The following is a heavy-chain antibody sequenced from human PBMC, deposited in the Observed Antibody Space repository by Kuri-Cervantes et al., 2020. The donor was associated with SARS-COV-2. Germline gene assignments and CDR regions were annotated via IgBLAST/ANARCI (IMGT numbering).Heavy chain of an antibody. CDR3: ARVFTASFDF. Sequence: ESLKISCAASGFTFSSYGMHWVRQAPGKGLEWIGDINHSGSTNYNPSLKSRVTISLDTSTNQFSLKLSSVTAADTAVYYCARVFTASFDFWGQGTLVTVSS. CDR2: INHSGST. V-gene: IGHV4-34*01. CDR1: GFTFSSYG. J-gene: IGHJ4*02.